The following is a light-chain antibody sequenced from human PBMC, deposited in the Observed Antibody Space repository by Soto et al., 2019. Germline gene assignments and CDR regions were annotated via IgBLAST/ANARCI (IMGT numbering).Light chain of an antibody. CDR3: QQYNKWPLT. CDR1: HFVMKD. Sequence: VMTQSPATLSVSPGEVATLSCRASHFVMKDLAGYQQKPCQAPRLLIYDTSTRASGIPPRFSGGGSGTVFSLNLSSLQSEDITVYYCQQYNKWPLTFGGGTKVEIK. CDR2: DTS. V-gene: IGKV3-15*01. J-gene: IGKJ4*01.